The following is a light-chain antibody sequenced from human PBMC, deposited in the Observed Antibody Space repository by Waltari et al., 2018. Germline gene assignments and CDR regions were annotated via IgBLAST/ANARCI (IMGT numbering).Light chain of an antibody. J-gene: IGKJ2*01. CDR1: QSVNNN. Sequence: TVMTQSPAPLSVSPGESAPLSCRASQSVNNNIAWYQQKPGQAPRLLIHGASTRATGVPARFRGSGAGTDFTLTITSLQSEDFAIYYCQQYNNWPPLYTFGQGTKLEI. CDR2: GAS. V-gene: IGKV3-15*01. CDR3: QQYNNWPPLYT.